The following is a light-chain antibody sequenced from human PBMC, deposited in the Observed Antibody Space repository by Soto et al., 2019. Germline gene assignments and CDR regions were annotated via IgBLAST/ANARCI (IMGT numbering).Light chain of an antibody. J-gene: IGKJ1*01. CDR1: QSVLYSSNNKNY. Sequence: DIVMTQSPDSLAVSLGERATINCKSSQSVLYSSNNKNYLAWYQQKPGQPPKLLIYWASTRESGVPDRFSGSGSGTDFTLTISSLQAEDVVVYYCQQYSSTPPWTFGQGTMVEIK. CDR2: WAS. CDR3: QQYSSTPPWT. V-gene: IGKV4-1*01.